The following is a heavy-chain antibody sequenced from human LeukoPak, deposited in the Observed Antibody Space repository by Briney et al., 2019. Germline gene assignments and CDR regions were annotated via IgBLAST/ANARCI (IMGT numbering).Heavy chain of an antibody. J-gene: IGHJ5*02. CDR1: GYTFTGYY. CDR2: INPNSGGT. CDR3: ATRGSSGRWSWFDP. V-gene: IGHV1-2*02. D-gene: IGHD6-19*01. Sequence: ASVKVSCKASGYTFTGYYMHWVRQAPGQGLEWMGWINPNSGGTNYAQKFRGRVTMTRDTSISTAYMELSRLRSDDTAVYYCATRGSSGRWSWFDPWGQGTLVTVSS.